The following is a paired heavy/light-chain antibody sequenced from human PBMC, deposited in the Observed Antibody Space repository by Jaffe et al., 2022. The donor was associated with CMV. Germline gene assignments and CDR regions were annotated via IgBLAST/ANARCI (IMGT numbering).Heavy chain of an antibody. CDR2: INHSGST. CDR3: ARRYYYDLLTANPGAFDI. Sequence: QVQLQQWGAGLLKPSETLSRTCAVYGGSFRGYYWSWIRQSPGKGLEWIGEINHSGSTNYNPSLKSRVTISVDTSKNQFSLNLSSVTAADTAVYYCARRYYYDLLTANPGAFDIWGQGTMVTVSS. J-gene: IGHJ3*02. CDR1: GGSFRGYY. V-gene: IGHV4-34*01. D-gene: IGHD3-9*01.
Light chain of an antibody. CDR2: GAS. V-gene: IGKV3-20*01. CDR1: QSVSSNY. Sequence: EIVLTQSPGTLSLSPGERATLSCRASQSVSSNYLAWYQQKPGQAPRLLIYGASNRATGFPDRFSGSGSGTDFTLTISRLESEDFAVYFCQQYGSSPWTFGQGTKVDFK. CDR3: QQYGSSPWT. J-gene: IGKJ1*01.